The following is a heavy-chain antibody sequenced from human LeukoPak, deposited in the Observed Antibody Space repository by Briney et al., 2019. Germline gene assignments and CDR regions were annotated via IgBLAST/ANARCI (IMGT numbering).Heavy chain of an antibody. D-gene: IGHD2-2*01. J-gene: IGHJ4*02. Sequence: SETLSLTCAVYGGSFSGYYWSWIRQPPGKGLEWIGEINHSGSTNYNPSPKSRVTISVDTSKNQFSLKLSSETAADTAVYYCARTSVVPAATRDFDYWGQGTLVTVSS. CDR2: INHSGST. V-gene: IGHV4-34*01. CDR3: ARTSVVPAATRDFDY. CDR1: GGSFSGYY.